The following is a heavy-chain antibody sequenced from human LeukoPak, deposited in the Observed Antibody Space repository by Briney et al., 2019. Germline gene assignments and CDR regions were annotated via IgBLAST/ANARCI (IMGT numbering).Heavy chain of an antibody. CDR3: ARDLYSYGHGWFDP. Sequence: AGGSLRLACAASGFTVSRNYMSWVCQAPGKGLEWVANIKQDGSEKYYVDSVKGRFTISRDNAKNSLYLQMNSLRAEDTAVYYCARDLYSYGHGWFDPWGQGTLVTVSS. CDR1: GFTVSRNY. V-gene: IGHV3-7*01. CDR2: IKQDGSEK. D-gene: IGHD5-18*01. J-gene: IGHJ5*02.